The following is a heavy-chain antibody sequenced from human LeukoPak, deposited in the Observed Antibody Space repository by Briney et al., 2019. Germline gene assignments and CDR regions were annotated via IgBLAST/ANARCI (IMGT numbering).Heavy chain of an antibody. CDR2: INHSGST. Sequence: SETLSLTCGVYGGSFSGYYWTWIRQPPGKGLEWIGEINHSGSTNYSPSLKSRVTISVDTSKNQFSLKMYSVTAADAAVYFCARGWSSGSCHLDYWGQRTLVTVSS. J-gene: IGHJ4*02. CDR3: ARGWSSGSCHLDY. CDR1: GGSFSGYY. D-gene: IGHD2-15*01. V-gene: IGHV4-34*01.